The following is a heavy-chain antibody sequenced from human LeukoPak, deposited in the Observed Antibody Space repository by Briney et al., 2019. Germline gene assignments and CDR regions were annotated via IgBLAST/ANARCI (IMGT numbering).Heavy chain of an antibody. CDR2: VYYSGST. CDR3: ARDRPYCSSTSCYYYFDY. CDR1: GGSISTYY. J-gene: IGHJ4*02. Sequence: SETLSLTCTVSGGSISTYYWSWIRQPPGKGLEWIGYVYYSGSTNYNPSLMGRVTMSVDTSKKQFSLKLSSVTAADTAVYYCARDRPYCSSTSCYYYFDYWGQGTLVTVSS. V-gene: IGHV4-59*01. D-gene: IGHD2-2*01.